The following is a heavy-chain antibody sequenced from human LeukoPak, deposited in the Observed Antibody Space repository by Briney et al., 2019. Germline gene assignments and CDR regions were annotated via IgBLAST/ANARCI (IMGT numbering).Heavy chain of an antibody. CDR2: IYTSGST. CDR3: ARDPGIAEA. CDR1: GGSISSGSYY. V-gene: IGHV4-61*02. D-gene: IGHD6-13*01. Sequence: SETRSLTCTVSGGSISSGSYYWSWILQPAGKGLDWIGRIYTSGSTNYHPSLKRRVTISVDTSKNQFSLKLSSVTAADTAVYYCARDPGIAEAWGQGTLVTVSS. J-gene: IGHJ4*02.